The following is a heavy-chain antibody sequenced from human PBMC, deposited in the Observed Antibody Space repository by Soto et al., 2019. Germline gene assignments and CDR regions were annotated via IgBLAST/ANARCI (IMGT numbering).Heavy chain of an antibody. CDR1: GGSISSYY. CDR3: TREWITGYYYYGMDV. V-gene: IGHV4-4*07. D-gene: IGHD3-16*01. Sequence: PSETLSLTCTVSGGSISSYYWSWIRQPAGKGLEWIGRIYTSGSTNYNPSLKSRVTMSVDTSKNQFSLKLSSVTAADTAVYYCTREWITGYYYYGMDVWGQGTTVTVSS. CDR2: IYTSGST. J-gene: IGHJ6*02.